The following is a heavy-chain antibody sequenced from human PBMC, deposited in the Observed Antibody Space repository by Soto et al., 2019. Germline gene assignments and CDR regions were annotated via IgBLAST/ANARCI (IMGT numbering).Heavy chain of an antibody. CDR3: ARDLRAAGRPGMDV. Sequence: SVKVSCKASGGSFSSYAISWVRQALRQGLEWMGGIIPIVGTGNYAQNFQGRVTITADESTSTAYMELSSLRSEDTAMYYRARDLRAAGRPGMDVWGQGTTVTVSS. D-gene: IGHD6-13*01. V-gene: IGHV1-69*13. CDR2: IIPIVGTG. CDR1: GGSFSSYA. J-gene: IGHJ6*02.